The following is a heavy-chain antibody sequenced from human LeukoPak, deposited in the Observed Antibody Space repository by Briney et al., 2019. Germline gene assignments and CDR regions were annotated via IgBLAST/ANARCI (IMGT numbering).Heavy chain of an antibody. D-gene: IGHD1-26*01. Sequence: SETLSLTCAVSGGSISSSNWWSWVRQPPGKGLEWIGEIYHSGSTNYNPSLKSRVTISVDTSKNQFSLKLSSVTAADTAVYYCARQGSGSYYGYFDYWGQGTLVTVSS. CDR3: ARQGSGSYYGYFDY. CDR1: GGSISSSNW. J-gene: IGHJ4*02. CDR2: IYHSGST. V-gene: IGHV4-4*02.